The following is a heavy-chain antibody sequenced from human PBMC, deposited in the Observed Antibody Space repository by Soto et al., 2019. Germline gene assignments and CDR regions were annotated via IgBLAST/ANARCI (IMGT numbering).Heavy chain of an antibody. D-gene: IGHD3-10*01. J-gene: IGHJ6*02. V-gene: IGHV1-69*01. CDR3: ARANKDYYFHAMDV. CDR2: IIPLFGTA. Sequence: QVQLVQSGAEVKRPGSSVKVSCKASGGTFSSYAISWVRQAPGQGLEWMGGIIPLFGTANYAQNFEGRVTIIAEEMTNTVYMELGSLKIEDTENYYCARANKDYYFHAMDVWGHWTLVSVSS. CDR1: GGTFSSYA.